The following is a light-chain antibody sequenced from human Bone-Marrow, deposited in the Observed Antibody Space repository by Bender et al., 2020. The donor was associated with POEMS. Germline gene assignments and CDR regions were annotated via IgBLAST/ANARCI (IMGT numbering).Light chain of an antibody. CDR2: KNN. CDR3: LPCHSSPRNSV. CDR1: TSDLGDYA. V-gene: IGLV1-41*01. Sequence: QSVLTQPPSVSAAPGQKVTISCSGATSDLGDYAISSSPHFPRTAPKSVMCKNNNRPSGISYRFSASTSGTSATLGTTGLCPEDRADNYCLPCHSSPRNSVSAGGTKLTVL. J-gene: IGLJ3*02.